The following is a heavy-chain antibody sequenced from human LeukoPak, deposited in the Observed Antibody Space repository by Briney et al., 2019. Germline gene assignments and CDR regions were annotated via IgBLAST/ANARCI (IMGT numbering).Heavy chain of an antibody. CDR1: GFTVSSKY. D-gene: IGHD2-2*01. V-gene: IGHV3-53*01. CDR2: IYSGGST. J-gene: IGHJ4*02. Sequence: GGSLRLSCAASGFTVSSKYMSWARQAPGEGLEWVSVIYSGGSTYYADSVKGRFTISRDNSKNTLYLQMNSLRAEDTAVYYCARGCSSTSCYGFDYWGQGTLVTVSS. CDR3: ARGCSSTSCYGFDY.